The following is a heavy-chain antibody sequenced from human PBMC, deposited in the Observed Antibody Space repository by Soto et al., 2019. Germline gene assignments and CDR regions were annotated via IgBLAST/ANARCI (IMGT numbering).Heavy chain of an antibody. CDR2: IWYDGSNK. Sequence: PGGSMRLSCSASGLTFSSYGMHWVRKAPGKGLEWVAVIWYDGSNKYYADSVKGRFTISRDNSKNTLYLQMNSLRAEDTAVYYCARDFGINRNAAAPRVDVWGQGTTVTVSS. J-gene: IGHJ6*02. D-gene: IGHD6-13*01. V-gene: IGHV3-33*01. CDR1: GLTFSSYG. CDR3: ARDFGINRNAAAPRVDV.